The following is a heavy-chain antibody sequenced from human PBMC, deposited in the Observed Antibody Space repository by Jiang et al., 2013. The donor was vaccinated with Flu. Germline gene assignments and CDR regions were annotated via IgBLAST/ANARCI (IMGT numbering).Heavy chain of an antibody. J-gene: IGHJ4*02. D-gene: IGHD3-10*01. CDR3: ARDPFWFGEFDY. CDR2: ISSSSTI. V-gene: IGHV3-69-1*01. Sequence: YISSSSTIYYADSVKGRFTISRDNAKNSLYLQMNSLRDEDTAVYYCARDPFWFGEFDYWGQGTLVTVSS.